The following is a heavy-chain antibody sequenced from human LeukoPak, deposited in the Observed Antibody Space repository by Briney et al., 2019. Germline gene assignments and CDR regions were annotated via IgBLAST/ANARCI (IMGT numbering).Heavy chain of an antibody. Sequence: ASVKVSCKASGYTFTGYYMHWVRQAPGQGLEWMGWINPNSGGTNYAQKFQGRVTMTRDTSISTAYMELRSLRSDDTAVYYCGRQRIAARDWFDPWGQGTLVTVSS. J-gene: IGHJ5*02. CDR3: GRQRIAARDWFDP. CDR1: GYTFTGYY. CDR2: INPNSGGT. V-gene: IGHV1-2*02. D-gene: IGHD6-13*01.